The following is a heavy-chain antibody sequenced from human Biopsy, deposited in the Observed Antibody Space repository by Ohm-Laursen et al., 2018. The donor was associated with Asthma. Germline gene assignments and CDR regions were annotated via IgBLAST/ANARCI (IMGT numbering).Heavy chain of an antibody. J-gene: IGHJ4*02. CDR3: ARIPRRSGSYFVDY. CDR1: GDSITSGGCC. D-gene: IGHD3-22*01. CDR2: IHHSGTS. V-gene: IGHV4-31*03. Sequence: SETLSLTCTVSGDSITSGGCCWNWIRQHPGKGLEWIGYIHHSGTSYFNPFLKSRVSFSRDTSKNQFSLRLSSVTAADTAMYYCARIPRRSGSYFVDYWGQGTLVIVSS.